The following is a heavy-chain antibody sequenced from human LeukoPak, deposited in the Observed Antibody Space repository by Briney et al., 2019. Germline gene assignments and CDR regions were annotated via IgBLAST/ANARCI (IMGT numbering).Heavy chain of an antibody. J-gene: IGHJ4*02. V-gene: IGHV3-49*04. CDR1: GFTFGDYA. Sequence: GGSLRLSCTASGFTFGDYAMSWVRQAPGKGMKWVGFIRSKAYGGTTEYAASVKGRFTISRDDSKSIAYLQMNSLKTEDTAVYYCTRDLIAAANPNFDYWGQGTLVTVSS. D-gene: IGHD6-13*01. CDR3: TRDLIAAANPNFDY. CDR2: IRSKAYGGTT.